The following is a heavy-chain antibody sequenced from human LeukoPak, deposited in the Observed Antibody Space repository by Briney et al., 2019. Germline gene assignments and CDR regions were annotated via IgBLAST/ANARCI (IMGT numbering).Heavy chain of an antibody. CDR2: IYYSGST. J-gene: IGHJ5*02. V-gene: IGHV4-59*01. CDR3: ARSISSGYYYNWFDP. CDR1: GGSISSYY. D-gene: IGHD3-22*01. Sequence: NPSETLSLTCTVSGGSISSYYWSWIRQPPGKGLEWIGYIYYSGSTNYNPSLKSRVTISVDTSKNQFSLKLSSVTAADTAVYYCARSISSGYYYNWFDPWGQGTLLTVSS.